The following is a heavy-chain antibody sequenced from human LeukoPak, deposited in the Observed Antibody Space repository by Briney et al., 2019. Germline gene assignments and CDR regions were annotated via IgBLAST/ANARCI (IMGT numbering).Heavy chain of an antibody. CDR3: ARDCSNGVCPTYQTFDI. Sequence: PGGSLRLSCAASGFTFSSYSMNWVRQAPGKGLEWVSSISSSSSSIYYADSVKGRFTISRDNAKNSLYLQMDSLRAEDTAVYYCARDCSNGVCPTYQTFDIWGQGTVVTVSS. J-gene: IGHJ3*02. CDR1: GFTFSSYS. V-gene: IGHV3-21*04. D-gene: IGHD2-8*01. CDR2: ISSSSSSI.